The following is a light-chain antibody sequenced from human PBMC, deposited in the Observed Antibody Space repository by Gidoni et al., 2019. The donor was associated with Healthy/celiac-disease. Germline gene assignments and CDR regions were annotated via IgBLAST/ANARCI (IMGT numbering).Light chain of an antibody. CDR2: DAS. V-gene: IGKV3-11*01. Sequence: EIVLTQSPSTLSLSPGERATLSCRASQSVSSYLAWYQQKPGQAPRLLIYDASNRATGIPARFSGSGSGTDFTLTISSLETEDFAVYYCQQRRNWPQVTFXGXTKVEIK. CDR3: QQRRNWPQVT. J-gene: IGKJ4*01. CDR1: QSVSSY.